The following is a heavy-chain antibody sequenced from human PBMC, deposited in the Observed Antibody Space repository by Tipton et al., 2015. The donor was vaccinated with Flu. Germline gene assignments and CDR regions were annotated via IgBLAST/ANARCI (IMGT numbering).Heavy chain of an antibody. CDR3: ARQTAYGQRDFDY. Sequence: QSGAEVKKPGESLKISCKGSGNSFTTYWIAWVRQMLGKGLEWMGIIYPGDSDTRYSPSFQGQVTISADKSISTAYLQWSSLKASDTAMYYCARQTAYGQRDFDYWGQGTLVTVSS. J-gene: IGHJ4*02. CDR1: GNSFTTYW. CDR2: IYPGDSDT. D-gene: IGHD4-17*01. V-gene: IGHV5-51*01.